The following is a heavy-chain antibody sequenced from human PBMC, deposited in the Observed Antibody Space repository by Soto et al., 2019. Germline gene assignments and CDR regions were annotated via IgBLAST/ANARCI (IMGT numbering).Heavy chain of an antibody. D-gene: IGHD6-25*01. J-gene: IGHJ6*02. CDR3: AKVRIRGAAADRGYYGMDV. CDR2: MSGSNGDT. Sequence: EVQLLESGGGLVQPGGSLRLSCAGSGFTFSSYGMSWVRQAPGKGLEWVSGMSGSNGDTYYADSVKGRFTISRDNLKNALFLQMSSLGVEETAVYYCAKVRIRGAAADRGYYGMDVWGQGTTVTVSS. CDR1: GFTFSSYG. V-gene: IGHV3-23*01.